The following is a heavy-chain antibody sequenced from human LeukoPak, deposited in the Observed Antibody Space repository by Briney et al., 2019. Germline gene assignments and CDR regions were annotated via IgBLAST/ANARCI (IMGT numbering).Heavy chain of an antibody. CDR1: GYSFTSYW. V-gene: IGHV5-10-1*01. CDR2: IDPSDYYT. D-gene: IGHD3-22*01. CDR3: ASSKLDSSGYSNWFDP. J-gene: IGHJ5*02. Sequence: FKGSGYSFTSYWISWVRQMPGKGLEWMGKIDPSDYYTNYSPSFQGHVTISADRSISSAYLQWSSLKASDTAMYYCASSKLDSSGYSNWFDPWGQGTLVTVSS.